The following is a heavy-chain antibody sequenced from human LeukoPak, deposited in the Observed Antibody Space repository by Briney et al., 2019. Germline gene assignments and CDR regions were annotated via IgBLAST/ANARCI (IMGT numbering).Heavy chain of an antibody. J-gene: IGHJ4*02. V-gene: IGHV3-30*01. CDR1: GFTFSSYA. D-gene: IGHD6-13*01. Sequence: GGSLRLSCAASGFTFSSYAMHWVRQAPGKGLEWVAVISYDGSNKYYADSVKGRFTISRDNSKNTPYLQMNSLRAEDTAVYYCARDPTIAAGTYYFDYWGQGTLVAVSS. CDR3: ARDPTIAAGTYYFDY. CDR2: ISYDGSNK.